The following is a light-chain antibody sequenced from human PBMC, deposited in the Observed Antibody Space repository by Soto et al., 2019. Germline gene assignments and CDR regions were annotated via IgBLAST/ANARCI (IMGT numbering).Light chain of an antibody. CDR1: QTVRNN. J-gene: IGKJ5*01. CDR3: QQYNNWPPIT. V-gene: IGKV3-15*01. CDR2: GAS. Sequence: EIVLTQSPGTLSFSRCERATLSCWASQTVRNNYLAWYQQKPGQAPRLLIYGASTRATGIPARFSGSGSGTEFTLTISSLQSEDFAVYYCQQYNNWPPITFGQGTRLEI.